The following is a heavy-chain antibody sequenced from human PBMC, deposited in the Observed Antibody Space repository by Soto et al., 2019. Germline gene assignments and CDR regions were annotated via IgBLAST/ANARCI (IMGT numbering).Heavy chain of an antibody. Sequence: GGPLRLSCAASGFTFSTYAISWVRQAPQHRLERVPDISGSGGNTYYVDSVKGRFTSSRDNSKNTLYLQMNSLRAGDTAIYYCAKLPTRLLWYLDVWGKGTTVTVSS. CDR2: ISGSGGNT. CDR1: GFTFSTYA. J-gene: IGHJ6*03. CDR3: AKLPTRLLWYLDV. V-gene: IGHV3-23*01. D-gene: IGHD2-21*01.